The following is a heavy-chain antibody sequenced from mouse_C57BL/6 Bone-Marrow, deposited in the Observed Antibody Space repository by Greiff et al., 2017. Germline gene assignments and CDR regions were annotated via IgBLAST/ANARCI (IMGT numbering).Heavy chain of an antibody. V-gene: IGHV5-4*01. CDR3: AREGYYGSSYVDDCDY. CDR1: GFTFSSYA. J-gene: IGHJ2*01. D-gene: IGHD1-1*01. CDR2: ISDGGSYT. Sequence: EVKLMESGGGLVKPGGSLKLSCAASGFTFSSYAMSWVRQTPEKRLEWVATISDGGSYTYYPDNVKGRFTISRDNAKNNLYLQMSHLKSEDTAMYYCAREGYYGSSYVDDCDYWGQGTTLTVSS.